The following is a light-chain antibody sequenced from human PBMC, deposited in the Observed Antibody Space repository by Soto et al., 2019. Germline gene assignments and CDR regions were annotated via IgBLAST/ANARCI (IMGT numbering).Light chain of an antibody. V-gene: IGKV1-27*01. CDR2: AAS. CDR1: QDISSY. J-gene: IGKJ3*01. Sequence: DIQMTQSPASLSASVGDRVTITSRASQDISSYLAWYQQKPGKVPQLLIYAASTVHSGVPSRFSGSGSGTDFTLTISSLQPVDVATYYCQKYEGDPFTFGPGTKVEIK. CDR3: QKYEGDPFT.